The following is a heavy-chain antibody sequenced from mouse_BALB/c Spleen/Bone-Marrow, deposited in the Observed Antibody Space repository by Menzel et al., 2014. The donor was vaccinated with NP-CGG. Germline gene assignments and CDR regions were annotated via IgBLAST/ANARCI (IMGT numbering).Heavy chain of an antibody. V-gene: IGHV3-6*02. CDR1: GYSITSGYY. J-gene: IGHJ2*01. CDR3: ARDRGHYFDY. CDR2: KSYDGSN. Sequence: EVKLMESGPGLVKPSQSLSLPCSVTGYSITSGYYWNLIRQFPGNKLEWMGYKSYDGSNNYNPSLKNRMSITRDTSKNQFFLKLNSVTTEDTGTYYCARDRGHYFDYWGQGTTLTVSS. D-gene: IGHD3-1*01.